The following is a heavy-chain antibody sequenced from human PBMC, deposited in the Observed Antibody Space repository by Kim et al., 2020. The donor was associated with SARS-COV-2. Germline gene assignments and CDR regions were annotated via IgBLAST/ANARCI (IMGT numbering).Heavy chain of an antibody. J-gene: IGHJ4*02. D-gene: IGHD3-22*01. CDR1: AFTFSDYA. Sequence: GGSLRLSCAASAFTFSDYAMHWVRQAPGKGLEWVSVISYDAINKYYADSVKGRFTISRDNSKNTLYLQMNSLRTEDTAVYFCARDADDYYDSSGPLDYWGRGTLVTVSS. V-gene: IGHV3-30*04. CDR3: ARDADDYYDSSGPLDY. CDR2: ISYDAINK.